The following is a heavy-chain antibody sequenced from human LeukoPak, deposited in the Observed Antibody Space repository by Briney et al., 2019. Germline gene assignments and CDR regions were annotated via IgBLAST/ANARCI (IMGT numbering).Heavy chain of an antibody. CDR2: ISGSGDNT. CDR1: GFTFSSYS. V-gene: IGHV3-23*01. CDR3: AKASVWTMVRVVSYFDE. Sequence: GGSLRLSCAASGFTFSSYSMTWVRQAPGKGLEWVSGISGSGDNTWYADSVKGRFTISRDNSKKTLDLQMHSLRAEDTAVYYCAKASVWTMVRVVSYFDEWGQGIQVTVSS. J-gene: IGHJ4*02. D-gene: IGHD3-10*01.